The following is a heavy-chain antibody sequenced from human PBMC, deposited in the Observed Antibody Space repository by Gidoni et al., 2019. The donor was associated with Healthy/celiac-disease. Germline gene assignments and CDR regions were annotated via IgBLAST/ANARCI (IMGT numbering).Heavy chain of an antibody. CDR1: GFTFSSYS. D-gene: IGHD3-10*01. CDR3: ARSLGSGSYTPPDY. J-gene: IGHJ4*02. CDR2: ISSSSSYI. Sequence: EVQLVESGGGLVKPGGSLRLSCAASGFTFSSYSMNWVRQAPGKGLEWVSSISSSSSYIYYADSVKGRFTISRDNAKNSLYLQMNSLRAEDTAVYYCARSLGSGSYTPPDYWGQGTLVTVSS. V-gene: IGHV3-21*01.